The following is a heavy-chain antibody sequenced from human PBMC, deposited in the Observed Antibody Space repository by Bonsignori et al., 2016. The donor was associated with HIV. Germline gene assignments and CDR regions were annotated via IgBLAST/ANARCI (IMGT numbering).Heavy chain of an antibody. CDR2: ISSSGSTI. J-gene: IGHJ6*03. V-gene: IGHV3-11*01. CDR3: ASCYGSGSYFPVYYYYMDV. Sequence: WIRQPPGKGLEWVSYISSSGSTIYYADSVKGRFTISRDNAKNSLYLQMNSLRAEDTAVYYCASCYGSGSYFPVYYYYMDVWGKGTTVTVSS. D-gene: IGHD3-10*01.